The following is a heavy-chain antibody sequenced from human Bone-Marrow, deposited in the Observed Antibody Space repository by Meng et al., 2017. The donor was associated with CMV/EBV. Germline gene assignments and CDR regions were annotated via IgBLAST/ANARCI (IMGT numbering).Heavy chain of an antibody. V-gene: IGHV1-2*02. CDR2: INPNSGGT. CDR3: ARVARRCTIFYPY. CDR1: GYTFTGYY. J-gene: IGHJ4*02. D-gene: IGHD3-9*01. Sequence: ASVKVSCKASGYTFTGYYMHWVRQAPGQGLEWMGWINPNSGGTNYAQKFQGRVTMTRNTSISTAYMELSSLRSEDTAVYYCARVARRCTIFYPYWGQGTLVTVSS.